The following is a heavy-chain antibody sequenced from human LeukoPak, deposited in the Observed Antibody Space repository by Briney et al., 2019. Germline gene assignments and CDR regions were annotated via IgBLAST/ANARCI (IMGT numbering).Heavy chain of an antibody. V-gene: IGHV4-31*03. D-gene: IGHD2-8*01. CDR2: IYYSGST. CDR3: ARHLMSVIDP. CDR1: GGSISSGGYY. J-gene: IGHJ5*02. Sequence: SQTLSLTCTVSGGSISSGGYYWSWIRQHPGKGLEWIGYIYYSGSTYYNPSLKSRVTISVDTSKNQFSLKLSSVSAADTAVYYCARHLMSVIDPWGQGTLVTVSS.